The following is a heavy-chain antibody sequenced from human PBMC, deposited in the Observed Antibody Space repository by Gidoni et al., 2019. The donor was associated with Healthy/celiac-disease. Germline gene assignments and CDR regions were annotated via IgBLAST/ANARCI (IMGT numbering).Heavy chain of an antibody. V-gene: IGHV4-4*07. J-gene: IGHJ2*01. CDR1: GGSISSYS. CDR3: ARVGRLAHSYWYFDL. CDR2: IYTSGST. Sequence: QVQLQESGPGLVKPSATLSLTCTVSGGSISSYSWSWIRQPAGKGLEWIGRIYTSGSTNYNPSLKSRVTMSVDTSKNQFSLKLSSVTAADTAVYYCARVGRLAHSYWYFDLWGRGTLVTVSS. D-gene: IGHD1-26*01.